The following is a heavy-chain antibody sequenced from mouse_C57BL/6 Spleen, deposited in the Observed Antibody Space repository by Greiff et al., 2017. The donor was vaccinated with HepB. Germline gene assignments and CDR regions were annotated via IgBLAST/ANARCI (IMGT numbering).Heavy chain of an antibody. Sequence: LQESGAELVRPGASVTLSCKASGYTFTDYEMHWVKQTPVHGLEWIGAIDPETGGTAYNQKFKGKAILTADKSSSTAYMELRSLTSEDSAVYYCTRRYYGSWFAYWGQGTLVTVSA. D-gene: IGHD1-1*01. CDR1: GYTFTDYE. CDR3: TRRYYGSWFAY. V-gene: IGHV1-15*01. CDR2: IDPETGGT. J-gene: IGHJ3*01.